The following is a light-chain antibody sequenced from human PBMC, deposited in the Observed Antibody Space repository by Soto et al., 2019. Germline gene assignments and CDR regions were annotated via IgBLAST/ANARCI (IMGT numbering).Light chain of an antibody. CDR2: EVN. V-gene: IGLV2-8*01. Sequence: QSALTQPPSASGSPGQSVTISCTGTSSDIGGYNFVSWYQQHPGKAPKLIIYEVNKRPSGVPDRFSGSKSGNTASLTVSGLQADDEGDYYCRSYAGTNISGVFGGGTKLTVL. CDR3: RSYAGTNISGV. CDR1: SSDIGGYNF. J-gene: IGLJ3*02.